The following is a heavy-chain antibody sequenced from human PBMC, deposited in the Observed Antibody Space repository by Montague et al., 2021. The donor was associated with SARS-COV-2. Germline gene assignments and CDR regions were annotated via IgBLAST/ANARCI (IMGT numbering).Heavy chain of an antibody. CDR1: TEAFNGYY. J-gene: IGHJ4*02. V-gene: IGHV4-34*01. CDR3: ARAQNTCFIANCVNYFDF. D-gene: IGHD1-1*01. CDR2: VSHPGSA. Sequence: SETLSLTCAVYTEAFNGYYWTWIRQPPGKGLEWIGEVSHPGSAKYNPSLKSRVTISVDTYRKQVSLRLTSVTAADTAMYYCARAQNTCFIANCVNYFDFWGLGAQVTVSP.